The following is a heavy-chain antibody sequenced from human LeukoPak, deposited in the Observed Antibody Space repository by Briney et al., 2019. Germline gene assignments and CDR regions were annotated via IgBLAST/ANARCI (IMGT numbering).Heavy chain of an antibody. CDR3: AKGVVAATNAAYYGMDV. D-gene: IGHD2-15*01. CDR2: ISYDESDK. CDR1: GFTFSNYG. Sequence: GGSLRLSCAASGFTFSNYGMHWVRQAPGKGLEWVAVISYDESDKYYADSVKGRFTISRDNSKNTLYLQMNSLRPEDTVVYYCAKGVVAATNAAYYGMDVWGQGTTVTVSS. J-gene: IGHJ6*02. V-gene: IGHV3-30*18.